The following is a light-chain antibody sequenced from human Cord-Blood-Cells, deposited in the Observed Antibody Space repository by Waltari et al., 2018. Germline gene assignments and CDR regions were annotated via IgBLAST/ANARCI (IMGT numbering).Light chain of an antibody. CDR1: QSIRSY. J-gene: IGKJ2*03. V-gene: IGKV1-39*01. CDR3: QQSYSTPYS. Sequence: DIQMTQSPSSLSASVGDRVTITCRASQSIRSYLNWYQQKPGKAPKLLIYAASSLQSGVPSRFSGSGSRTDFTLTISSLQPEYFPTHYCQQSYSTPYSFGQGTKLQIK. CDR2: AAS.